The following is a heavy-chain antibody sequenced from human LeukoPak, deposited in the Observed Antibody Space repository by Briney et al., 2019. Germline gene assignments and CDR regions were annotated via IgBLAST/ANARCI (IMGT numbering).Heavy chain of an antibody. CDR2: ISSSSSTI. CDR1: GFTFSSYS. J-gene: IGHJ4*02. CDR3: ARDSGGSYYYGIDDY. D-gene: IGHD1-26*01. Sequence: PGGSLRLSCAASGFTFSSYSMNWVRQAPGKGLEWVSYISSSSSTIYYADSVKGRFTISRDNAKNSLYLQMNSLRDKDTAVYYCARDSGGSYYYGIDDYWGQGTLVTVSS. V-gene: IGHV3-48*02.